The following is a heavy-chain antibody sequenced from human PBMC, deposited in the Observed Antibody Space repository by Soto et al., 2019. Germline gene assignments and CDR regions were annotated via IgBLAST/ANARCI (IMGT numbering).Heavy chain of an antibody. CDR3: AREVGFWCGYLEANRLDP. CDR1: GYTFTSYA. D-gene: IGHD3-3*01. J-gene: IGHJ5*02. CDR2: INAGNGNT. V-gene: IGHV1-3*01. Sequence: ASVKVSCKASGYTFTSYAMHWVRQAPGQRLEWMGWINAGNGNTKYSQKFQGRVTITRDTSASTAYMELSSLRSEDTAVYYCAREVGFWCGYLEANRLDPWGQGTLVTVYS.